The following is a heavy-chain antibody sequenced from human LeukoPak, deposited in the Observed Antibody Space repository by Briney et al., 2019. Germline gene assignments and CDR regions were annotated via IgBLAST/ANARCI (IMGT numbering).Heavy chain of an antibody. CDR3: ARMGIAGTYDAFDI. Sequence: GRTLRITCAASGFTFTRYAMSWIRQAPGKGLEWVSAISGSGGSTYYADSVKGRFTISRDNSKNTLYLQMNSLRAEDTAVYYCARMGIAGTYDAFDIRGQGTMVAVSS. D-gene: IGHD6-13*01. CDR2: ISGSGGST. CDR1: GFTFTRYA. V-gene: IGHV3-23*01. J-gene: IGHJ3*02.